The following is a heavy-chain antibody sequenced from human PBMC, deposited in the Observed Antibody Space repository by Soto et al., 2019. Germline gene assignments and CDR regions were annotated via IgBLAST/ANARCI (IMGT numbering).Heavy chain of an antibody. Sequence: GGSLRLSCAVSGFTFSSDWMHWVRQAPGKGLVWVSRINSDGSSTNYADSVKGRFTISRDNAKNTLYLQMNSLGADDTAVYYCARDSSPYYDFWSGFYTYFDYWGQGALVTVSS. CDR2: INSDGSST. J-gene: IGHJ4*02. D-gene: IGHD3-3*01. CDR3: ARDSSPYYDFWSGFYTYFDY. CDR1: GFTFSSDW. V-gene: IGHV3-74*01.